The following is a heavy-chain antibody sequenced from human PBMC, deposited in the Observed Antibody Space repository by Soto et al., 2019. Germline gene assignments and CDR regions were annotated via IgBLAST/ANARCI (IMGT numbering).Heavy chain of an antibody. V-gene: IGHV3-23*01. CDR3: AKDRYRAQIKDFDY. D-gene: IGHD3-9*01. J-gene: IGHJ4*02. Sequence: GSLRLSCAAPGFTFSSYAMSWVRQAPGKGLEWVSAISGSGGSTYYADSVKGRFTISRDNSKNTLSLQMNSLRAEDTAVYYCAKDRYRAQIKDFDYWGRGTLVTVSS. CDR1: GFTFSSYA. CDR2: ISGSGGST.